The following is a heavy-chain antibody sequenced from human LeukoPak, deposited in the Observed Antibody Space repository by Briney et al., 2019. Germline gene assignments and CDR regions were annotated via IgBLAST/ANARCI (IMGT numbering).Heavy chain of an antibody. D-gene: IGHD5-18*01. CDR3: AKVYSYDHFDY. Sequence: GGSLRLSCAASGFTFSSYGMHWVRQAPGKGLEWVSVISYDGSNKYYADSVKGRFTISRDNSKNTLYLQMNSLRAEDTAVYYCAKVYSYDHFDYWGQGTLVTVSS. J-gene: IGHJ4*02. CDR1: GFTFSSYG. CDR2: ISYDGSNK. V-gene: IGHV3-30*18.